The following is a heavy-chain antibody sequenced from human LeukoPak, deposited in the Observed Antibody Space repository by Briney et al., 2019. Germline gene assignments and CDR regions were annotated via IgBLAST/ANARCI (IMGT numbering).Heavy chain of an antibody. Sequence: ASVKVSCKASGYTFTSYGISWVRQAPGQGLEWMGWISAYNGNTNYAQKLQGRVTMTTDTSTSTAYMELRSLRSDDTAVYYCARDNSAGGYDAPGYFDYWAREPWSPSPQ. V-gene: IGHV1-18*04. CDR1: GYTFTSYG. CDR2: ISAYNGNT. D-gene: IGHD5-12*01. CDR3: ARDNSAGGYDAPGYFDY. J-gene: IGHJ4*02.